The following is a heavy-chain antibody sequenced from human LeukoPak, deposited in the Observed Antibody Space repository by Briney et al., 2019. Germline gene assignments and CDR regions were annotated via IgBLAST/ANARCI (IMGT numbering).Heavy chain of an antibody. CDR3: ARRKYDSSGFDY. D-gene: IGHD3-22*01. V-gene: IGHV3-23*01. J-gene: IGHJ4*02. CDR1: GFTFTTYA. CDR2: ISGSGANT. Sequence: GGSLRLSCAASGFTFTTYAMSWVRQAPGKGLEWVSAISGSGANTYYSDSVKGRFTISRDNSKDTLYLQMNSLRAEDTAIYFCARRKYDSSGFDYWGQETLVTVSS.